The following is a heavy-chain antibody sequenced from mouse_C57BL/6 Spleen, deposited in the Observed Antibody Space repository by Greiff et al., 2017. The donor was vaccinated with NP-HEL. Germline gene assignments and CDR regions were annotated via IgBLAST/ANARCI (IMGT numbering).Heavy chain of an antibody. Sequence: EVKLQESGPGLVKPSQSLSLTCSVTGYSITSGYYWNWIRQFPGNKLEWMGYISYDGSNNYNPSLKNRISITRDTSKNQFFLKLNSVTTEDTATYYCARESTGYWGQGTTLTVSS. J-gene: IGHJ2*01. CDR3: ARESTGY. CDR1: GYSITSGYY. CDR2: ISYDGSN. D-gene: IGHD3-1*01. V-gene: IGHV3-6*01.